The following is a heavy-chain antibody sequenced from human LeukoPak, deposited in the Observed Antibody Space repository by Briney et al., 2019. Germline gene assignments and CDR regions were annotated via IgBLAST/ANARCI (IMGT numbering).Heavy chain of an antibody. CDR2: ISNDESKE. CDR1: GFTLSSYG. J-gene: IGHJ4*02. Sequence: GGSLRLSCAGSGFTLSSYGIHWVPEAPGKGREGVAVISNDESKEYYAGSLKVRFTISRDNSKNTVYLQGNSLRAEDTSVYYCVAWQIDYWGQGTLVTVSS. CDR3: VAWQIDY. D-gene: IGHD5-12*01. V-gene: IGHV3-30*03.